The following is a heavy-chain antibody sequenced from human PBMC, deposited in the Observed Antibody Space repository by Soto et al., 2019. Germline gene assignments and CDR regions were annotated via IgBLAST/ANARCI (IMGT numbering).Heavy chain of an antibody. V-gene: IGHV4-59*01. J-gene: IGHJ5*02. CDR3: ARASCGGDCYPTFDP. CDR2: IYYSGST. Sequence: PSETLSLTCTVSGGSISSYYWSWIRQPPGKGLEWIGYIYYSGSTNYNPSLKSRVTISVDTSKNQFSLKLSSVTAADTAVYYCARASCGGDCYPTFDPWGQGTLVTVSS. D-gene: IGHD2-21*02. CDR1: GGSISSYY.